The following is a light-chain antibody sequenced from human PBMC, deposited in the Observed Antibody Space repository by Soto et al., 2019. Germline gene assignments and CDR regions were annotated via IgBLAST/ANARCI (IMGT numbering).Light chain of an antibody. CDR1: SSDVGGYNY. J-gene: IGLJ2*01. Sequence: QSALTQPRSVSGSPGQSVTISCTGTSSDVGGYNYVSWYQQHPGKAPELMVYDVTKRPSGVPDRFSGSKSGNTASLTISGLQAEDEADYYCSSYTTSSTLVFGGGTKVTVL. V-gene: IGLV2-11*01. CDR2: DVT. CDR3: SSYTTSSTLV.